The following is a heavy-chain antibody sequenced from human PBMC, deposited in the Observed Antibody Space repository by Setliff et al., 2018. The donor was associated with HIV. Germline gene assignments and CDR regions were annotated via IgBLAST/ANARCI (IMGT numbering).Heavy chain of an antibody. J-gene: IGHJ4*02. CDR2: MYYRGTT. CDR3: VRQGLTMNRGVPAPILYYFDY. V-gene: IGHV4-39*01. Sequence: SETLSLTCTVSGGSIISSSYYWGWIRQPPGKGLEWIGTMYYRGTTYNNPSLKSRVTFSADTSKNQFSLDLNSVTATDTAVYYCVRQGLTMNRGVPAPILYYFDYWGQGILVTVSS. CDR1: GGSIISSSYY. D-gene: IGHD3-10*01.